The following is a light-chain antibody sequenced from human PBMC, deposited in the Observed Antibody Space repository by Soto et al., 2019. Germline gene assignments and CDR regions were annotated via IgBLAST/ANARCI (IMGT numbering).Light chain of an antibody. CDR2: ATS. J-gene: IGLJ1*01. Sequence: QTVVTQEPSFSVSPGGTVTLTCGLTSGSVSTAYYPSWFQRTPGQAPRTLIYATSTRSPGVPDRFSGSILGNKAALTITGAQSDDESDYFCAAWDDSLNGLVFGTGTKVTVL. V-gene: IGLV8-61*01. CDR3: AAWDDSLNGLV. CDR1: SGSVSTAYY.